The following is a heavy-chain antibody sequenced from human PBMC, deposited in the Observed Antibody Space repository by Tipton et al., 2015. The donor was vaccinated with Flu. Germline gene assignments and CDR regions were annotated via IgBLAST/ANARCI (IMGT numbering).Heavy chain of an antibody. CDR1: GYTFTSYY. CDR3: ARIPPGGVYCSSTSCHDY. Sequence: QLVQSGAEVKKPGASLKVSCKASGYTFTSYYMHWVRQAPGQGLEWMGIINPSGGSTSYAQKFQGRVTMTRDTSTSTVYMELSSLRSEDTAVYYCARIPPGGVYCSSTSCHDYWGQGTLVTVSS. J-gene: IGHJ4*02. CDR2: INPSGGST. V-gene: IGHV1-46*01. D-gene: IGHD2-2*01.